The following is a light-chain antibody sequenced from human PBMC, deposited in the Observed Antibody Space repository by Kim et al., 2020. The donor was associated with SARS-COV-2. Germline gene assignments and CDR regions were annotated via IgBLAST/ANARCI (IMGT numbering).Light chain of an antibody. J-gene: IGKJ5*01. Sequence: SVGDRVTIAGRASQSNSSYLYWYQQKPGKAPKLLIYAASSLQSGVPSRFSGSGSGTDFTLTINSLQPEDFATYYCQQSYSTPSITFGQGTRLEIK. CDR2: AAS. CDR3: QQSYSTPSIT. CDR1: QSNSSY. V-gene: IGKV1-39*01.